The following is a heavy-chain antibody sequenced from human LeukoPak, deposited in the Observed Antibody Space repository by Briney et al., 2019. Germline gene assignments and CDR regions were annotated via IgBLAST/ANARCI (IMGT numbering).Heavy chain of an antibody. J-gene: IGHJ5*02. D-gene: IGHD3-3*01. CDR3: ARGPQSITIFGVVIKNPDWFDP. CDR1: GGSISSYY. Sequence: SETLSLTCTVSGGSISSYYWSWIRQPPGKGLEWIGYIYYSGSTNYNPSLKSRVTISVDTSKNQFSLKLSSVTAADTAVYYCARGPQSITIFGVVIKNPDWFDPWGQGTLVTVSS. CDR2: IYYSGST. V-gene: IGHV4-59*12.